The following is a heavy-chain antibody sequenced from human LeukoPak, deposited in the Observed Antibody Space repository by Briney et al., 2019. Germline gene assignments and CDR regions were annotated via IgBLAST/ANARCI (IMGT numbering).Heavy chain of an antibody. CDR2: ISSSGSTI. D-gene: IGHD1-26*01. CDR1: GFTFSDYY. CDR3: ARVGSKWELPLLFDY. J-gene: IGHJ4*02. V-gene: IGHV3-11*01. Sequence: GGSLRLSCAASGFTFSDYYMSWIRQAPGKGLEWVSYISSSGSTIYYADSVKGRFTISRDNSKNTLYLQMNSLRAEDTAVYYCARVGSKWELPLLFDYWGQGTLVTVSS.